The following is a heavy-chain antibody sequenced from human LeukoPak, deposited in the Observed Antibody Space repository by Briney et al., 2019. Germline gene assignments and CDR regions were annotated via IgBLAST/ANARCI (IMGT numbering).Heavy chain of an antibody. CDR2: ISSSSSYI. J-gene: IGHJ4*02. Sequence: GGSLRLSCAASGFTFSNYAMIWVRQAPGKGLEWVSSISSSSSYIYYADSVKGRFTISRDNAKNSLYLQMNSLRAEDTAVYYCAREHRTIFGVVIRYFDYWGQGTLVTVSS. D-gene: IGHD3-3*01. V-gene: IGHV3-21*01. CDR3: AREHRTIFGVVIRYFDY. CDR1: GFTFSNYA.